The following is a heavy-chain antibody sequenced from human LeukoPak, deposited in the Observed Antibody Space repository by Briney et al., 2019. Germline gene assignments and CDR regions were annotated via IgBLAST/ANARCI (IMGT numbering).Heavy chain of an antibody. CDR1: GGSFSDYY. CDR3: ARQTITVTTGEYAFDI. Sequence: SETLSLTCAVYGGSFSDYYWSWIRQPPGRGLEWIGEINHNGSANYNPSLKSRVTISVDTSLNQFSLNVNSLTAADTAVYYCARQTITVTTGEYAFDIWGQGTMVTFSA. CDR2: INHNGSA. D-gene: IGHD4-17*01. V-gene: IGHV4-34*01. J-gene: IGHJ3*02.